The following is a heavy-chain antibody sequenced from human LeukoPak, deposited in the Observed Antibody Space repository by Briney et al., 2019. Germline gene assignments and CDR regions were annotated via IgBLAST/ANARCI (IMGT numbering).Heavy chain of an antibody. CDR3: ARFPKPYCSGGSCYSGYYFDY. J-gene: IGHJ4*02. D-gene: IGHD2-15*01. CDR2: IYTSGST. V-gene: IGHV4-61*02. Sequence: SQTLSLTCTVSGGSISSGSYYWSWIRQPAGKGLEWIGRIYTSGSTNSNPSLKSRVTISVDTSKNQFSPKLSSVTAADTAVYYCARFPKPYCSGGSCYSGYYFDYWGQGTLVTVSS. CDR1: GGSISSGSYY.